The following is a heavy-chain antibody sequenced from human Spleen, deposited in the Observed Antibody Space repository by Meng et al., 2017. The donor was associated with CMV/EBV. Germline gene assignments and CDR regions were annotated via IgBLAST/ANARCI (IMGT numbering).Heavy chain of an antibody. D-gene: IGHD1-7*01. Sequence: GGSLRLSCAASGFTFSSYAMHWVRQAPGKGLEWVAVISYDGSNKYYADSVKGRFTISRDNSKNTLYLQMNSLRAEDTAVYYCARSHWNLYYFDYWGQGTLVTVSS. CDR3: ARSHWNLYYFDY. CDR1: GFTFSSYA. V-gene: IGHV3-30-3*01. CDR2: ISYDGSNK. J-gene: IGHJ4*02.